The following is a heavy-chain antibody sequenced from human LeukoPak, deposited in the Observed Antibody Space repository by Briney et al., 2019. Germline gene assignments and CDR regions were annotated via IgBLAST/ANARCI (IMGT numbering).Heavy chain of an antibody. Sequence: GGSLRLSCAASEFTFSSYSMNWVRQTPGKGLEWVPSLSSGSTYIYYADSLKGRFTISRDNAKNSLYLQMNSLRAEDTAVYFCARGGRDGYNHVHPVWYFDLWGCGTLVTVSS. D-gene: IGHD5-24*01. CDR3: ARGGRDGYNHVHPVWYFDL. J-gene: IGHJ2*01. CDR1: EFTFSSYS. CDR2: LSSGSTYI. V-gene: IGHV3-21*01.